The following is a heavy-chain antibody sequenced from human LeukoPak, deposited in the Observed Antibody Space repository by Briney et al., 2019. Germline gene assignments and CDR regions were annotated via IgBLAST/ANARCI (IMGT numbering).Heavy chain of an antibody. J-gene: IGHJ4*02. Sequence: ASVKVSCKASGYTFTGYYIHWVRQAPGQGLVWMGWINPNSGGTEFAQKFQGRVTMTRDTSISTAYMELSRLRPDDTAVYYCARGGEVCSSTSCYRGHEYWGQGTLVTASS. CDR2: INPNSGGT. CDR3: ARGGEVCSSTSCYRGHEY. CDR1: GYTFTGYY. D-gene: IGHD2-2*01. V-gene: IGHV1-2*02.